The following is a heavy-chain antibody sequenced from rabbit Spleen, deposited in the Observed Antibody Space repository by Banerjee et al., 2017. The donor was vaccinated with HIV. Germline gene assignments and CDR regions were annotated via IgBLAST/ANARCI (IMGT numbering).Heavy chain of an antibody. D-gene: IGHD8-1*01. Sequence: QEQLVESGGGLVQPEGSLTLTCKASGFSFSDRDVMCWVRQAPGKGLEWIGCIYPGSSGTTYYASWAKGRFTISKTSSTTVTLQMTSLTAADTATYFCARDTGTSFSSYGMDLWGPGTLVTVS. CDR2: IYPGSSGTT. J-gene: IGHJ6*01. CDR3: ARDTGTSFSSYGMDL. V-gene: IGHV1S45*01. CDR1: GFSFSDRDV.